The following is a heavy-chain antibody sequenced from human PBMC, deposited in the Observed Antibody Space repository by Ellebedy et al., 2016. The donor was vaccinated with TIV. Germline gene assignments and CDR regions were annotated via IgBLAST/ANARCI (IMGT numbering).Heavy chain of an antibody. D-gene: IGHD2-2*01. CDR2: IRSKANSYAT. CDR3: TRPYRSRGIQGPAAIYGWHGMDV. CDR1: GFTFSGSA. V-gene: IGHV3-73*01. J-gene: IGHJ6*02. Sequence: GESLKISXAASGFTFSGSAMHWVRQASGKGLEWVGRIRSKANSYATAYAASVKGRFTISRDDSKNTAYLQMNSLKTEDTAVYYCTRPYRSRGIQGPAAIYGWHGMDVWGQGTTVTVSS.